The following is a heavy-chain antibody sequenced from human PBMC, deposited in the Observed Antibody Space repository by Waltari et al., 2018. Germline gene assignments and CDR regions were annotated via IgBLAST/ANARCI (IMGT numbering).Heavy chain of an antibody. Sequence: EVQLVESGGGLVKPGGSLRLSCAASGFTFRSYSMNWVRRAPGTGLEWGQSISGRSSYIYYADSVKGRFTISRDNAKNSLYLQMNSLRAEDTAVYYCARDQAAAGTGFDYWGQGTLVTVSS. J-gene: IGHJ4*02. D-gene: IGHD6-13*01. CDR2: ISGRSSYI. CDR3: ARDQAAAGTGFDY. CDR1: GFTFRSYS. V-gene: IGHV3-21*01.